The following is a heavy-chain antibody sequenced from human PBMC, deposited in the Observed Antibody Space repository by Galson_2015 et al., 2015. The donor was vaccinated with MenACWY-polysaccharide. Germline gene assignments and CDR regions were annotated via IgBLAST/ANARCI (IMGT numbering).Heavy chain of an antibody. D-gene: IGHD2-2*01. J-gene: IGHJ4*02. CDR3: ARPNGYCTSTSCYRIFNY. CDR2: INHSGGA. CDR1: GGSFNGYY. V-gene: IGHV4-34*01. Sequence: ETLSLTCAVSGGSFNGYYWSWIRQPPGKGLEWIGEINHSGGANYNPSLKSRITISIDTSKNQFSLNLNSVTAADTAVYYCARPNGYCTSTSCYRIFNYWGQGTLLTVSS.